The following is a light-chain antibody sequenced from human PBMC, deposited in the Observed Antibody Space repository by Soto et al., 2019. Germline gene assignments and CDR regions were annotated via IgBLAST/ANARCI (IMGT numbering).Light chain of an antibody. Sequence: QSVLTQPPSVSGAPGQRVTMSCTGSSSNIGAGYDVHWYQQLPGTAPKLLIYGNSNRPSGVPDRFSGSKSGTSASLAITGLQAEDDADYYCQSYDSSLSVLYVFGTGTKLTVL. CDR2: GNS. J-gene: IGLJ1*01. CDR3: QSYDSSLSVLYV. V-gene: IGLV1-40*01. CDR1: SSNIGAGYD.